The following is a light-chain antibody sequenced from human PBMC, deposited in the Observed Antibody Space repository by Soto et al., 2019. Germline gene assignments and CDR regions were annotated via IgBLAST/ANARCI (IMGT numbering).Light chain of an antibody. J-gene: IGKJ5*01. CDR2: GAS. CDR3: QQLAVGPIT. V-gene: IGKV3-11*01. CDR1: QSVSSN. Sequence: EVVLTQSPATLSLSPGERATLSCRASQSVSSNLAWYQQRPGQAPRLLIHGASNRATGIPARFSGSGSGTDFTLTIISLEAEDSALYYCQQLAVGPITYGQGTRLEIK.